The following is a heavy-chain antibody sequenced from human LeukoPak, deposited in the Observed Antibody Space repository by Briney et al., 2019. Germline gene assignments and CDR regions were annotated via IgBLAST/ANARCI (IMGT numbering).Heavy chain of an antibody. V-gene: IGHV4-59*08. D-gene: IGHD4-23*01. J-gene: IGHJ3*02. CDR3: ARRDHGGRTDAFDI. CDR1: GGSISSYY. Sequence: SETLSLTCTVSGGSISSYYWSWIRQPPGKGLEWIGYIYYSGSTNYNPSLKSRVTISVDTSKNQFSLKLSSVTAADTAVYYCARRDHGGRTDAFDIWGQGTMVTVSS. CDR2: IYYSGST.